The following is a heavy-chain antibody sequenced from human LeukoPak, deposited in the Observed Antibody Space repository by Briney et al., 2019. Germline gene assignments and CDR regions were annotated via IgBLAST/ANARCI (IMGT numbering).Heavy chain of an antibody. J-gene: IGHJ4*02. Sequence: PSETLSLTCTVSGGSISSSSYYWGWIRQPPGKGLEWVASIKEDGSERQYVDSVKGRFIISRDNTKASPFLQLNSMRAEDTAVYYCARDLGYCTNGVCHTRFDYWGQGALVTASS. CDR1: GGSISSSSYY. CDR3: ARDLGYCTNGVCHTRFDY. V-gene: IGHV3-7*03. CDR2: IKEDGSER. D-gene: IGHD2-8*01.